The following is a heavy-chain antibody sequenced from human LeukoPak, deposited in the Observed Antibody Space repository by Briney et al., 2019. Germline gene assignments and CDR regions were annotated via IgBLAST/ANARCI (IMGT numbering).Heavy chain of an antibody. V-gene: IGHV4-34*01. Sequence: SETLSLTCAVYGGSFSGYYWSWIRQPPGKGLEWIGEINHSGSTNYNPSLKSRVTISVDTSKNQFSLKLSSVTAADTAVYYCARGRRTYDFWSGYPGLGYYFDYWGQGTLVTVSS. J-gene: IGHJ4*02. CDR3: ARGRRTYDFWSGYPGLGYYFDY. CDR1: GGSFSGYY. D-gene: IGHD3-3*01. CDR2: INHSGST.